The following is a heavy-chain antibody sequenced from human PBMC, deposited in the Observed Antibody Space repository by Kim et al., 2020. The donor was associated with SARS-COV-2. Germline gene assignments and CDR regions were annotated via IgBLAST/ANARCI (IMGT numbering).Heavy chain of an antibody. Sequence: ASVKVSCKASGYTFTSYGISWVRQAPGQGLEWMGWISAYNGNTNYAQKIQGRVTMTTDTSTSTAYMELRSLRSDDTAVYYCARSGGGYSSSWYAYWGQGTLVTVSS. V-gene: IGHV1-18*04. J-gene: IGHJ4*02. D-gene: IGHD6-13*01. CDR2: ISAYNGNT. CDR1: GYTFTSYG. CDR3: ARSGGGYSSSWYAY.